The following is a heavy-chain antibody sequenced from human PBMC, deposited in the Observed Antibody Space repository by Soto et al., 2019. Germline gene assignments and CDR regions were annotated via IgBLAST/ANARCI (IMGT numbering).Heavy chain of an antibody. CDR2: IRQDGNEE. V-gene: IGHV3-7*01. J-gene: IGHJ3*02. D-gene: IGHD1-1*01. CDR3: GEAVGYRFAM. Sequence: EVQLVETGGGLVQPGGSLRLSCAASGFTFRSHWMSWVRQAPGKGLEWVANIRQDGNEEQYLDSVKGRFTLSRDKGKKWLYLSMNGLRVEDTGVYYCGEAVGYRFAMRSQGTMVTVSS. CDR1: GFTFRSHW.